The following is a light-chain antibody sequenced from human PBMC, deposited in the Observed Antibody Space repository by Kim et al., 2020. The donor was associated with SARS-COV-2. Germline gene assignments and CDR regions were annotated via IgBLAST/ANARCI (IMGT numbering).Light chain of an antibody. CDR2: AAS. CDR3: LQDYNFPLT. V-gene: IGKV1-6*01. Sequence: AIQMTQSPSSLAASVGDRVTITCRASQVIRNDLGWYQQKPGKAPKLLIYAASSLQSGVPSRFSGSGSGTDFTLTISSLQPEDFATYYCLQDYNFPLTFGGGTKVDIK. J-gene: IGKJ4*01. CDR1: QVIRND.